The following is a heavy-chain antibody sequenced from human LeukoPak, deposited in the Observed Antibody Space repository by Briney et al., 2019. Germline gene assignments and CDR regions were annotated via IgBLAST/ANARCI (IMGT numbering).Heavy chain of an antibody. CDR3: ARARHYSYMVRGVIIYYDYGMDV. J-gene: IGHJ6*02. Sequence: ASVKVSCKASGYTFTSYDVNWVRQATGQGVERRGWMYPNSGNTGYAQKLQGRVTMTRNTSISTAYMELSSLRSADTAVYYWARARHYSYMVRGVIIYYDYGMDVWGQGTTVTVSS. CDR1: GYTFTSYD. V-gene: IGHV1-8*01. D-gene: IGHD3-10*01. CDR2: MYPNSGNT.